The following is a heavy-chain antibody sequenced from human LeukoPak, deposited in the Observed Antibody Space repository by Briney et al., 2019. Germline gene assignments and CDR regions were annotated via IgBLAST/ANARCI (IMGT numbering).Heavy chain of an antibody. D-gene: IGHD3-16*01. CDR3: ARETSQKGAHYMDV. Sequence: SETLSLTCTVSGGSISSYYWSWIRQPPGKGLEWIAYIYYSGSTNYNPPLKSRVTISVDTSKNLFSLKLSSVTAADTAVYYCARETSQKGAHYMDVWGKGTTVTISS. CDR2: IYYSGST. V-gene: IGHV4-59*01. J-gene: IGHJ6*03. CDR1: GGSISSYY.